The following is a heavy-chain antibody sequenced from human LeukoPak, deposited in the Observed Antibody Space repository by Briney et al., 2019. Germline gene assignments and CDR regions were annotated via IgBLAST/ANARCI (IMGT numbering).Heavy chain of an antibody. D-gene: IGHD6-13*01. CDR1: GYSFTSYW. Sequence: GESLKISCKGSGYSFTSYWISWVRQMPGKGLEWMGIIYPGDSDTRYSPSFQGQVTISADKSISTAYLQWSSQKASDTAMYYCARHAIAAACHLVSWFDPWGQGTLVTVSS. CDR2: IYPGDSDT. V-gene: IGHV5-51*01. J-gene: IGHJ5*02. CDR3: ARHAIAAACHLVSWFDP.